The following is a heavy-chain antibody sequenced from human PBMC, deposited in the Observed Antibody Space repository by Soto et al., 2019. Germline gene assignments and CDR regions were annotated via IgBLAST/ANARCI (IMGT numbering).Heavy chain of an antibody. D-gene: IGHD6-19*01. Sequence: GGSVIPSPSAFFFAVGEYRMLWVCVAPWWGLEFVSAIKSKGDTTYYADSVRGRFTISRDNSKNTLYLQMSSLRGDDTAVYYCVKDRSLAVADVYYFDYWGPGTLVTVSS. CDR1: FFAVGEYR. J-gene: IGHJ4*02. V-gene: IGHV3-64D*06. CDR3: VKDRSLAVADVYYFDY. CDR2: IKSKGDTT.